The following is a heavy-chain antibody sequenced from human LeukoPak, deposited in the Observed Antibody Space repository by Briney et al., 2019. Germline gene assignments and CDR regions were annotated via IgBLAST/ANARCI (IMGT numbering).Heavy chain of an antibody. CDR1: GFTFSSYE. CDR2: ISSSGSTI. V-gene: IGHV3-48*03. J-gene: IGHJ4*02. Sequence: GGSLRLSCAASGFTFSSYEMNWVRQAPGKGLEWVSYISSSGSTIYYADSVKGRFTISRDNAKNSLYLQMNSLRAEDTAVYYCARSRDYYGSGYFDYWGQGTLVTVSS. CDR3: ARSRDYYGSGYFDY. D-gene: IGHD3-10*01.